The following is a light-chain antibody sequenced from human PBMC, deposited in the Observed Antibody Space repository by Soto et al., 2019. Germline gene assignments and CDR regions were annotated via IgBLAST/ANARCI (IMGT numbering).Light chain of an antibody. CDR2: DVT. Sequence: QSALTQPASVSGSPGQSISISCIGTSSDVGAFNYVSWYQHHPGKAPQLIIYDVTSRPSGVSNRFSASKSGNTASPTISGLQAEDEADYYCSSYTTRNTEVFGTGTKLTVL. V-gene: IGLV2-14*03. CDR1: SSDVGAFNY. J-gene: IGLJ1*01. CDR3: SSYTTRNTEV.